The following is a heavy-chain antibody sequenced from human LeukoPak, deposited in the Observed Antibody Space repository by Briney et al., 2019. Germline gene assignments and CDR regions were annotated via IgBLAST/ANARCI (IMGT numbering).Heavy chain of an antibody. CDR3: ARRGQYSSGWYPPYYYYGMDV. D-gene: IGHD6-19*01. V-gene: IGHV3-7*01. CDR1: GFTFSSYW. Sequence: GSLRLSCAASGFTFSSYWMSWVRQAPGKGLEWVANIKQDGSEKYYVDSVKGRFTISRDNAKNSLYLQMNSLRAEDTAVYYCARRGQYSSGWYPPYYYYGMDVWGQGTTVTVSS. CDR2: IKQDGSEK. J-gene: IGHJ6*02.